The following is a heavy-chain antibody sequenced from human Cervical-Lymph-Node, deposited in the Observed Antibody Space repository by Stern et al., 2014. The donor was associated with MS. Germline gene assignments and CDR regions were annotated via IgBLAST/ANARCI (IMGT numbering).Heavy chain of an antibody. Sequence: QVQLQESGPGLVKPSGTLSLTCAVSGGSISSNNWWSWVRQPPGKGLEWIGEIFHNGGTNYNPSLKSQVTISIDKSKNQFSLKLTSVTAADTAVYYCARDKSGTYPYSFDYWGQGTLVTVSS. J-gene: IGHJ4*02. CDR2: IFHNGGT. D-gene: IGHD1-26*01. CDR3: ARDKSGTYPYSFDY. CDR1: GGSISSNNW. V-gene: IGHV4-4*02.